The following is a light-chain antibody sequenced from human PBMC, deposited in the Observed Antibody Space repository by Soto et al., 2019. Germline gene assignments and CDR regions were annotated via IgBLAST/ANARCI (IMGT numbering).Light chain of an antibody. V-gene: IGKV3-15*01. Sequence: EFVLTQSPDTLSLSPGERATLSCRASQTVRNNYLAWYQQKPGQAPRLLIYGASTRATGIPARFSGSGSGTEFTLTISSLQSEDFAVYYCQQYNNWPQTFGQGTKVDIK. J-gene: IGKJ1*01. CDR3: QQYNNWPQT. CDR2: GAS. CDR1: QTVRNN.